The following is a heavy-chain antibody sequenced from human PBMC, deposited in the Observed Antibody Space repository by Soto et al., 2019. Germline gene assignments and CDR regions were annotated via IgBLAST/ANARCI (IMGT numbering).Heavy chain of an antibody. Sequence: SETLCLTYTVSGGTISSGGYCWIWKRQHPGKGWEWIGSIYYGGSTYYNPSLKRRVTISVDTSKTQFSLKLSLVTDAETVFYYCERYCSGGSYLYYFDYWGQGTLVTVSS. D-gene: IGHD2-15*01. CDR2: IYYGGST. J-gene: IGHJ4*02. V-gene: IGHV4-39*01. CDR1: GGTISSGGYC. CDR3: ERYCSGGSYLYYFDY.